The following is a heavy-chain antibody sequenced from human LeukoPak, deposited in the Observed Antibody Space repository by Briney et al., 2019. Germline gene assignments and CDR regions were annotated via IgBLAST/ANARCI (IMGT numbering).Heavy chain of an antibody. D-gene: IGHD6-19*01. CDR1: GGSISSYY. CDR3: ARAAAVAGPPGWYFDL. Sequence: SETLSLTCTVSGGSISSYYWSWIRQPPGKGLEWIGSIYYSGSTYYNPSLKSRVTISVDTSKNQFSLKLSSVTAADTAVYYCARAAAVAGPPGWYFDLWGRGTLVTVSS. CDR2: IYYSGST. J-gene: IGHJ2*01. V-gene: IGHV4-59*12.